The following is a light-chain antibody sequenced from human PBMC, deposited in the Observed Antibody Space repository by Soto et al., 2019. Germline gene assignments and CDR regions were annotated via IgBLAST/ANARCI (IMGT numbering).Light chain of an antibody. CDR2: GVT. Sequence: QSVLTQPASVSGSPGQSVTISCTGTSSDFGGYNYVSWYQQLPGEAPKLIIYGVTDRPSGVSNRFSGSKSGNTASLTVSGLQAEDEGDYYCSSSTATRTYVFGTGTKVTVL. CDR1: SSDFGGYNY. CDR3: SSSTATRTYV. J-gene: IGLJ1*01. V-gene: IGLV2-14*01.